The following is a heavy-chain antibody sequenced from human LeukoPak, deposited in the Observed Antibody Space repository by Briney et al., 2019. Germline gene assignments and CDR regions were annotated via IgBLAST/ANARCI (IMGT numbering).Heavy chain of an antibody. J-gene: IGHJ6*03. V-gene: IGHV3-30*02. CDR3: ARDGDTVLTRGYYYYMDV. CDR1: GFDFSGFG. CDR2: IRKDGSQK. D-gene: IGHD4-23*01. Sequence: PGGSLRLSCEASGFDFSGFGMHWVRQAPGKGLEWVAFIRKDGSQKWYADSVKGRSAISRDNAKNSLYLQMNSLRAEDTAVYYCARDGDTVLTRGYYYYMDVWGKGTTVTVSS.